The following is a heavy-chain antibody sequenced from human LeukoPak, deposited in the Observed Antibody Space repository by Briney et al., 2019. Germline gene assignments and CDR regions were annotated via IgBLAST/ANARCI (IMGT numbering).Heavy chain of an antibody. CDR2: MNPNSGNT. Sequence: ASVKVSCKASGYTFTSYDINWVRQATGQGLEWMGYMNPNSGNTGNAQKFQGRVTMTRNTSISTAYMELSSLRFEDTAVYYCARVPREIASIWGQGTMVTVSS. V-gene: IGHV1-8*01. D-gene: IGHD3-16*02. CDR1: GYTFTSYD. CDR3: ARVPREIASI. J-gene: IGHJ3*02.